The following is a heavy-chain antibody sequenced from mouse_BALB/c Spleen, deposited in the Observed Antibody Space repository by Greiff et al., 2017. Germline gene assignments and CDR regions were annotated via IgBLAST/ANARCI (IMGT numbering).Heavy chain of an antibody. V-gene: IGHV5-6-5*01. D-gene: IGHD1-1*01. CDR1: GFTFSSYA. CDR3: ARGGVYGSSFDY. Sequence: EVKLMESGGGLVKPGGSLKLSCAASGFTFSSYAMSWVRQTPEKRLEWVASISSGGSTYYPDSVKGRFTISRDNARNILYLQMSSLRSEDTAMYYCARGGVYGSSFDYWGQGTTLTVSS. J-gene: IGHJ2*01. CDR2: ISSGGST.